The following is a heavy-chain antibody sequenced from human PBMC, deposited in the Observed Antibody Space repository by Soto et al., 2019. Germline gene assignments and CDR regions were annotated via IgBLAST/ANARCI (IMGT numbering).Heavy chain of an antibody. Sequence: GGSLRLSCAASGFTFSSYGMHWVRQAPGKGLERVAVISYDGSNKYYADSVKGRFTISRDNSKNTLYLQMNSLRAEDTAVYYCAKAVLMSYYYGMDVWGQGTTVTVSS. D-gene: IGHD2-8*01. CDR1: GFTFSSYG. CDR3: AKAVLMSYYYGMDV. CDR2: ISYDGSNK. V-gene: IGHV3-30*18. J-gene: IGHJ6*02.